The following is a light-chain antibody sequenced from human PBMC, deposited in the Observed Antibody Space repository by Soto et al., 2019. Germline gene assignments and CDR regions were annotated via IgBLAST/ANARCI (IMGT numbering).Light chain of an antibody. CDR1: QGVSRK. CDR2: GAS. J-gene: IGKJ4*01. Sequence: DIVMTQSPATLSVAPGERVTFSCRASQGVSRKLAWYQQRPGQAPRLLIYGASTRATGIPARFSGSGSGTEFTLTISRLEPEDFAVYYCQQYGKLPVTFGGGTKVDIK. CDR3: QQYGKLPVT. V-gene: IGKV3D-15*02.